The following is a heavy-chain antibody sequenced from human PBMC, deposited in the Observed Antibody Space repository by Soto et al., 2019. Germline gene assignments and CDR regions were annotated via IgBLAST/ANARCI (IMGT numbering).Heavy chain of an antibody. D-gene: IGHD3-9*01. J-gene: IGHJ4*02. V-gene: IGHV3-7*03. CDR1: GFTFSTYW. CDR3: VRDSGYEILTGDQHFDY. CDR2: IKEDGSEK. Sequence: EVQLVESGGGLVQPGGSLRLSCAASGFTFSTYWMTWVRQAPGKGLEWVANIKEDGSEKSYVDSVKGRFTISRDNAKNSLYLEMNSLRAEDTAVYYCVRDSGYEILTGDQHFDYWGQGTLVTVSS.